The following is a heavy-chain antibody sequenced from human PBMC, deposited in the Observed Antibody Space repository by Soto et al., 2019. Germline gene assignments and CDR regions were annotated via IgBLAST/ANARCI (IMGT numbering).Heavy chain of an antibody. V-gene: IGHV4-30-2*01. CDR2: ISHTGST. J-gene: IGHJ5*02. Sequence: SETLSLTCAVSGGSITSGNSYSWSWIRQPPGKGLEWIGSISHTGSTSYNPSLKGRLTMSVDKSKNQFSLRLSSVTAADMAVYYCARAVAPYFGTWFDPWGQGILVTVSS. CDR1: GGSITSGNSYS. D-gene: IGHD3-10*01. CDR3: ARAVAPYFGTWFDP.